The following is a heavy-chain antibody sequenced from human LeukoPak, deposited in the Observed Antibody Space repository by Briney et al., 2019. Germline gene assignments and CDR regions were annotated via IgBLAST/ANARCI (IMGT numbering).Heavy chain of an antibody. CDR2: ISSSGSTI. V-gene: IGHV3-11*01. J-gene: IGHJ4*02. Sequence: GSLRLSCAASGFTFSDYYMSWIRQAPGKGLEWVSYISSSGSTIYYADSVKGRFTISRDNAKNSLYLQMNSLRAEDTAVYYCAREAYCSGGSCHFFDYWGQGTLVTVSS. CDR1: GFTFSDYY. D-gene: IGHD2-15*01. CDR3: AREAYCSGGSCHFFDY.